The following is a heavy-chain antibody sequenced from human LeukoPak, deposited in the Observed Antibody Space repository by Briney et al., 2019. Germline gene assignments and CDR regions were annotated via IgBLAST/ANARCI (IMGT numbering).Heavy chain of an antibody. Sequence: GGSLRLSCAASGFTFSNYWMSWVRQAPGKELEWVANIKRDGNDKYYVDSVKGRFTISRDNAKNSLYLQMNSLRAEDTAVYYCARDESFAGDYPYWGQGTLVTVSS. J-gene: IGHJ4*02. D-gene: IGHD4-17*01. CDR3: ARDESFAGDYPY. CDR2: IKRDGNDK. V-gene: IGHV3-7*01. CDR1: GFTFSNYW.